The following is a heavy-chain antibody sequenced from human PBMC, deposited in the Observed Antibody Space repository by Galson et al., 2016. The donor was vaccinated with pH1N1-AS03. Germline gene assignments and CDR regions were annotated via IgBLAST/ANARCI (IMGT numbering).Heavy chain of an antibody. Sequence: QSGAEVKKPGESLKISCKGSGYSFSNYWIGWVRQMPGKGLEWMGIIYPSDSHTKYSPSFRGQVTISADKSISTAYLRWSSLKASDTAIYFCARGSGAMIEGVLLYYYYGMDVWGQGTTVTVSS. CDR3: ARGSGAMIEGVLLYYYYGMDV. D-gene: IGHD3-10*01. J-gene: IGHJ6*02. CDR2: IYPSDSHT. CDR1: GYSFSNYW. V-gene: IGHV5-51*01.